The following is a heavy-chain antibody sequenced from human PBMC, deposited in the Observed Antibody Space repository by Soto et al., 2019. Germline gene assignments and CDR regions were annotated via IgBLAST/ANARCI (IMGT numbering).Heavy chain of an antibody. CDR3: ARLELGIRWGDALDI. D-gene: IGHD7-27*01. J-gene: IGHJ3*02. CDR1: GGSISSSSYY. Sequence: SETLSLTCTVSGGSISSSSYYWGWIRQPPGKGLEWIGSIYYSGSTYYNPSLKSRVTISVDTSKNQFSLKLSSVTAADAAVYYCARLELGIRWGDALDIWGQGTMVTVSS. V-gene: IGHV4-39*07. CDR2: IYYSGST.